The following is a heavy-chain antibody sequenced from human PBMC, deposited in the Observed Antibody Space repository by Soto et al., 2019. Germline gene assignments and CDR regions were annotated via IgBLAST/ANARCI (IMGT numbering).Heavy chain of an antibody. V-gene: IGHV1-69*02. D-gene: IGHD2-15*01. CDR3: AVSQLGYCSGGSCSRTFDI. CDR2: IIPILGIA. CDR1: GGTFSSYT. J-gene: IGHJ3*02. Sequence: SVKVSCKASGGTFSSYTISWVRQAPGQGLEWMGRIIPILGIANYAQKFQGRVTITADKSTSTAYMELSSLRSEDTAVYYCAVSQLGYCSGGSCSRTFDIWGQGTMVTVSS.